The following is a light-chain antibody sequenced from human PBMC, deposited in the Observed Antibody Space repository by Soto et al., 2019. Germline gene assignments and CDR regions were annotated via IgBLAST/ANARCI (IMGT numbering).Light chain of an antibody. CDR1: SSDVGVYNY. V-gene: IGLV2-14*01. CDR2: DVS. J-gene: IGLJ2*01. Sequence: QSVLTQPASVSGSPGQSLTISCTGTSSDVGVYNYVSWYQQHPGKAPKLMIYDVSNRPSGVSNRFSGSKSGNTASLTISGLQAEDEADYYCTSYTSSSNVVFGGGTKVTVL. CDR3: TSYTSSSNVV.